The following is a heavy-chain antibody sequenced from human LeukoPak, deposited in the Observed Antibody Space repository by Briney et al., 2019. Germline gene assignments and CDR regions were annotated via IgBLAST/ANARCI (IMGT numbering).Heavy chain of an antibody. J-gene: IGHJ4*02. CDR1: GFTFSSYA. Sequence: PGGSLRLSCAASGFTFSSYAMHWVRQAPGKGLEWVAVISYDGSNKYYADSVKGRFTISRDNSKNTLYLQMNSLRAEDTAVYYCAREPGSGWLDYWGQGTLVTVSS. CDR3: AREPGSGWLDY. CDR2: ISYDGSNK. V-gene: IGHV3-30-3*01. D-gene: IGHD6-19*01.